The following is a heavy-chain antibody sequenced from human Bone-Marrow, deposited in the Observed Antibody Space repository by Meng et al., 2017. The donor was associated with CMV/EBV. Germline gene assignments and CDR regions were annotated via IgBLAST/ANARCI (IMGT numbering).Heavy chain of an antibody. J-gene: IGHJ4*02. Sequence: GESLKISCAASGFTFSSYGMHWVRQAPGKGLEWVAFIRYDGSNKYYADSVKGRFTISRDNSKSTLYLQMNSLRAEDTAVYYCAKPFYLDYYDSSGYYGGLDYWGQGTLVTVYS. CDR3: AKPFYLDYYDSSGYYGGLDY. D-gene: IGHD3-22*01. CDR2: IRYDGSNK. CDR1: GFTFSSYG. V-gene: IGHV3-30*02.